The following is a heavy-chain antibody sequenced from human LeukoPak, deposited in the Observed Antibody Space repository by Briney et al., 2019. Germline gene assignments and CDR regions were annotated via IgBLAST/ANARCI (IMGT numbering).Heavy chain of an antibody. J-gene: IGHJ4*02. V-gene: IGHV3-7*01. Sequence: GGSLRLSCAASGFTFSSYWMSWVRQAPGKGLEWVANIKQGGSEKYYVDSVKGRFTISRDNAKSSLYLQMNSLRAEDTAVYYCASEYSSSSKGDYWGQGTLVTVSS. CDR1: GFTFSSYW. CDR3: ASEYSSSSKGDY. D-gene: IGHD6-6*01. CDR2: IKQGGSEK.